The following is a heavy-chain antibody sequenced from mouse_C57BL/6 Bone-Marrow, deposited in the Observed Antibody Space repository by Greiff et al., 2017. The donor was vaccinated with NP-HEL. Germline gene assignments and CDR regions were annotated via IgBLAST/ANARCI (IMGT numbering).Heavy chain of an antibody. J-gene: IGHJ4*01. CDR1: EYEFPSHD. V-gene: IGHV5-2*01. D-gene: IGHD1-1*01. Sequence: EVNLVESGGGLVQPGESLKLSCESNEYEFPSHDMSWVRKTPEKRLELVAAINSDGGSTYYPDTMERRFIISRDNTKKNLYLQMRMLRSEDTSLYYYASYYYEGAMDYWGQGTSVTVSS. CDR3: ASYYYEGAMDY. CDR2: INSDGGST.